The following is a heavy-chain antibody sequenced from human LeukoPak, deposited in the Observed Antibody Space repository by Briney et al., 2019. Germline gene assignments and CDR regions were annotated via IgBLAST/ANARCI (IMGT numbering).Heavy chain of an antibody. Sequence: ASVKVSCKASGYTFTSYDINWVRQATGQGLEWMGWMNPNSGNTGYAQKFQGRVTMTRNTSISTAYMELSSLRSEDTAVYYCASGRVGYDILTGYYIRAFDIWGQGTMVTVSS. CDR1: GYTFTSYD. V-gene: IGHV1-8*02. CDR2: MNPNSGNT. CDR3: ASGRVGYDILTGYYIRAFDI. D-gene: IGHD3-9*01. J-gene: IGHJ3*02.